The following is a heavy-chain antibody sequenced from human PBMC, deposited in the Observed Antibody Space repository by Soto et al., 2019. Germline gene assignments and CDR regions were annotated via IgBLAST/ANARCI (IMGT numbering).Heavy chain of an antibody. J-gene: IGHJ6*03. CDR3: ARGRAYCPYPHYYYYMYV. CDR2: INAGNGNT. V-gene: IGHV1-3*01. Sequence: ASVKVSCKASGYTFTSYAMHWVRQAPGQRLEWMGWINAGNGNTKYSQKFQGRVTITRDTSASTAYMELSSLRSEDTAVYYCARGRAYCPYPHYYYYMYVWGKGSTVTVSS. D-gene: IGHD3-16*01. CDR1: GYTFTSYA.